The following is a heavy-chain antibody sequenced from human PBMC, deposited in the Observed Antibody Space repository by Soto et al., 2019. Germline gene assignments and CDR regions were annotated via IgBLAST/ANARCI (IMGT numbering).Heavy chain of an antibody. J-gene: IGHJ3*02. V-gene: IGHV3-30-3*01. CDR3: ARDRETLLNYYDSSGYHDAFDI. Sequence: PGGSLRLSCAASRFTFNTYAMHWVRQAPGKGLEWVAVISYDGTKKYYADSVKGRFTISRDNAKNSLYLQMNSLRAEDTAVYYCARDRETLLNYYDSSGYHDAFDIWGQGTMVTVSS. CDR2: ISYDGTKK. D-gene: IGHD3-22*01. CDR1: RFTFNTYA.